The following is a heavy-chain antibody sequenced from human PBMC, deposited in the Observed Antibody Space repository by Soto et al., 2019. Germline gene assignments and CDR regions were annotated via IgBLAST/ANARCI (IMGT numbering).Heavy chain of an antibody. V-gene: IGHV3-30*03. D-gene: IGHD6-13*01. CDR3: ATIAAPPAFNI. Sequence: PGGSLRLSCAASGFTFSSYGMNWVRQAPGKGLEWVAVISFDGSFKYYADSVKGRFTISRDNSKNTLYLQINSLRTEDTAVYYCATIAAPPAFNIWGQGTMVTVSS. CDR1: GFTFSSYG. J-gene: IGHJ3*02. CDR2: ISFDGSFK.